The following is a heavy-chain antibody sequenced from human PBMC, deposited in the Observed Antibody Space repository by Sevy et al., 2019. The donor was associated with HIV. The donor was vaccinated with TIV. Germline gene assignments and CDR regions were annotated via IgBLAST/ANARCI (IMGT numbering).Heavy chain of an antibody. D-gene: IGHD3-22*01. V-gene: IGHV4-31*03. CDR1: GGSISSGGYY. CDR3: ARGYYDSSGYYRFGVRPYYFDY. Sequence: SETLSLTCTVSGGSISSGGYYWSWIRQHPGKGLEWIGYIYYSGSTYYNPSLKSRVTISVDTSKNQFSLKLSSVTAADTAVYYCARGYYDSSGYYRFGVRPYYFDYWGQGTLVTVSS. CDR2: IYYSGST. J-gene: IGHJ4*02.